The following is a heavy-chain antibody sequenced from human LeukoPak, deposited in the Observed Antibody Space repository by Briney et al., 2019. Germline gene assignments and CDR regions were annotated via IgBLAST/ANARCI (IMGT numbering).Heavy chain of an antibody. V-gene: IGHV3-30*04. CDR2: ISDDGSNY. CDR3: ARPAPGIAAAGSFDY. J-gene: IGHJ4*02. Sequence: GSLRLSCAASGFTFSYFIMHWVRQAPGKGLEWVAMISDDGSNYYYSDSVKGRFTISRDNSKNTLYLQMNRLRAEDTAVYYCARPAPGIAAAGSFDYWGQGTLVTVSS. D-gene: IGHD6-13*01. CDR1: GFTFSYFI.